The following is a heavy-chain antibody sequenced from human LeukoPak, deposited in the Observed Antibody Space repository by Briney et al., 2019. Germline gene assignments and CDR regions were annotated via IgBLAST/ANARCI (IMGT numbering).Heavy chain of an antibody. CDR2: IYHSGST. D-gene: IGHD3-10*01. CDR3: ARVNTMVRGVMYYYGMDV. Sequence: PSETLSLTCAVSGGSISSGGYSWSWIRQPPGKGLEWIGYIYHSGSTYYNPSLKSRVTISVDRSKNQFSLKLSSVTAADTAVYYCARVNTMVRGVMYYYGMDVWGQGTTVTVS. V-gene: IGHV4-30-2*01. J-gene: IGHJ6*02. CDR1: GGSISSGGYS.